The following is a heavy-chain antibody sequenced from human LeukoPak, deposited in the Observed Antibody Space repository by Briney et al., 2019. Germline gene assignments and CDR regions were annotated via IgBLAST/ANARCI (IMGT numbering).Heavy chain of an antibody. CDR3: ARDGIFDY. Sequence: GGSLRLSCAASGFTFSTYSMHWVRQAPGKGLEWVSSIRSGSTYINYADSVKGRFTISRDDAKNSLYLQMNSLRAEDTAVYYCARDGIFDYWGQGTLVTVSA. CDR1: GFTFSTYS. CDR2: IRSGSTYI. J-gene: IGHJ4*02. V-gene: IGHV3-21*01.